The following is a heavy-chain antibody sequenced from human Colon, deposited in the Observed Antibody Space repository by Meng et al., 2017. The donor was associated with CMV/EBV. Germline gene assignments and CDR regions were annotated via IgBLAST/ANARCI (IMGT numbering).Heavy chain of an antibody. CDR2: ISSSSTHT. D-gene: IGHD2-2*01. J-gene: IGHJ4*02. Sequence: GESLKISCAASGFTFSTYSMNWVRQAPGKGLEWVSSISSSSTHTHYADSLKGRFTISRDNAKNSLYLQMNTLGVEDTAVYYCARDLGYCSATSCSIWKFDYWGQGTLVTVSS. CDR3: ARDLGYCSATSCSIWKFDY. V-gene: IGHV3-21*01. CDR1: GFTFSTYS.